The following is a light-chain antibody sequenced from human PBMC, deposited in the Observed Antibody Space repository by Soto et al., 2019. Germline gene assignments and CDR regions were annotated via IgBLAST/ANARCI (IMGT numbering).Light chain of an antibody. Sequence: SVLTQAASVSGSPGQWITISCNGTSSDVGGYNYVSWYQQHPGKAPKLMIYDVSNRPSGVSNRFSASKSGNTASLTISGLQAEDEADYYCSSYTSSSTLSVFGTGTKVTVL. CDR1: SSDVGGYNY. J-gene: IGLJ1*01. V-gene: IGLV2-14*01. CDR3: SSYTSSSTLSV. CDR2: DVS.